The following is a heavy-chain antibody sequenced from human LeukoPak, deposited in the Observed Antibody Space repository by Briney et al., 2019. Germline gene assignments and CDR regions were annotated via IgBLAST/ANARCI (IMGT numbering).Heavy chain of an antibody. V-gene: IGHV3-7*04. J-gene: IGHJ4*02. Sequence: GGSLRLSCAASGFTFSSYWMSWVRQAPGEGLEWVANIKQDGSEKYYVDSVKGRFTISRDNAKNSLYLQMNSLRAEDTAVYYCARGTIAAAGYYYFDYWGQGTQVTVSS. D-gene: IGHD6-13*01. CDR2: IKQDGSEK. CDR3: ARGTIAAAGYYYFDY. CDR1: GFTFSSYW.